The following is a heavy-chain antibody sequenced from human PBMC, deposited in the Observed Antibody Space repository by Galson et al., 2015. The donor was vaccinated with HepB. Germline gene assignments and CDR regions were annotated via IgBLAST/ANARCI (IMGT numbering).Heavy chain of an antibody. V-gene: IGHV3-48*02. J-gene: IGHJ6*02. CDR2: ISSSSSTI. CDR1: GFTFSSYS. CDR3: ARWGMAARRLYYYGMDV. D-gene: IGHD6-6*01. Sequence: SLRLSCAASGFTFSSYSMNWVRQAPGKGLEWVSYISSSSSTIYYADSVKGRFTISRDNAKNSLYLQMNSLRDEDTAVYYCARWGMAARRLYYYGMDVWGQGTTVTVSS.